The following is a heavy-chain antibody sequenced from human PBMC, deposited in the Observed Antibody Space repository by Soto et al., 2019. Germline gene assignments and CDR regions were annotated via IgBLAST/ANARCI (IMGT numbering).Heavy chain of an antibody. V-gene: IGHV3-9*01. D-gene: IGHD3-10*01. Sequence: GGSLRLSCAASGFTFDDYAMHWVRQAPGKGLEWVSGISWNSGSIGYADSVKGRFTISRDNAKNSLYLQMNSLRAEDTALYYCAKDPDGDGSGSYYFDYWGQGTLVTVSS. J-gene: IGHJ4*02. CDR2: ISWNSGSI. CDR1: GFTFDDYA. CDR3: AKDPDGDGSGSYYFDY.